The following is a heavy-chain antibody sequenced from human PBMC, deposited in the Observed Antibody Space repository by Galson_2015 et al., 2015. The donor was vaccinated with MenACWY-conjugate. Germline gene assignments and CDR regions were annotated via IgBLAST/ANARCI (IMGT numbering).Heavy chain of an antibody. V-gene: IGHV1-69*06. D-gene: IGHD6-6*01. J-gene: IGHJ6*03. CDR3: AREYSSSSPDYYYMDV. CDR2: IFGTA. Sequence: IFGTANYAQKFQGRVTITADKSTSTAYMELSSLRSEDTAVYYCAREYSSSSPDYYYMDVWGKGTTVTVSS.